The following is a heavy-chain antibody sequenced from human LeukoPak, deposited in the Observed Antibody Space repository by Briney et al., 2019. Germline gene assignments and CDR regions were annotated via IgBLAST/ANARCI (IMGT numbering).Heavy chain of an antibody. D-gene: IGHD5-18*01. Sequence: PGGSLRLSCTASGFTVSSNYMSWVRQAPGRGLEWVSVIYSGGSTYYADSVKGRFTISRDNSKNTLYLQMNSLRAEDTAVYYCALNSYGYVAFDYWGQGTLVTVSS. CDR2: IYSGGST. J-gene: IGHJ4*02. CDR1: GFTVSSNY. CDR3: ALNSYGYVAFDY. V-gene: IGHV3-66*02.